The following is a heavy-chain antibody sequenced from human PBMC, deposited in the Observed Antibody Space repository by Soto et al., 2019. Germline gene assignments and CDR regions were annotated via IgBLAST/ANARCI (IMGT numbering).Heavy chain of an antibody. J-gene: IGHJ6*02. CDR3: AKDEESVVVPAAIDYYYYYGMDV. CDR2: ISGSGGST. D-gene: IGHD2-2*02. CDR1: GFTFSSYA. Sequence: VGSLRLSCAASGFTFSSYAMSWVRQAPGKGLEWVSAISGSGGSTYYADSVKGRFTISRDNSKNTLYLQMNSLRAEDTAVYYCAKDEESVVVPAAIDYYYYYGMDVWGQGTTVTVSS. V-gene: IGHV3-23*01.